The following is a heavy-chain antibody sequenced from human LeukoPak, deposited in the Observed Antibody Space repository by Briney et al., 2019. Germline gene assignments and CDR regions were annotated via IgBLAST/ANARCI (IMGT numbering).Heavy chain of an antibody. J-gene: IGHJ4*02. CDR1: GASITTYSHN. Sequence: SETLSLTCTVSGASITTYSHNYDWLRQPPGKGLEWIGGFHFSGAINYNPSLKSRVTIFVDTSAKQLSLKLDSVTAADTAVYYCARGSDTAAGLYWGQGTLVTVSS. D-gene: IGHD6-13*01. CDR2: FHFSGAI. CDR3: ARGSDTAAGLY. V-gene: IGHV4-39*01.